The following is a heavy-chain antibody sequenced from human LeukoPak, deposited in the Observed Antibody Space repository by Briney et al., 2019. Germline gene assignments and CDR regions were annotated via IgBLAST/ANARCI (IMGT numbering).Heavy chain of an antibody. CDR2: INWNGGST. CDR3: ARRARASTGTTGYYYYMDV. Sequence: PGGSLRLSCAASGFTFDDYGMSWVRQAPGKGLEWVSGINWNGGSTRYADSVKGRFTISRDNSKNTLYLQMNSLRAEDTAVYYCARRARASTGTTGYYYYMDVWGEGTTVTVSS. CDR1: GFTFDDYG. J-gene: IGHJ6*03. V-gene: IGHV3-20*04. D-gene: IGHD1-7*01.